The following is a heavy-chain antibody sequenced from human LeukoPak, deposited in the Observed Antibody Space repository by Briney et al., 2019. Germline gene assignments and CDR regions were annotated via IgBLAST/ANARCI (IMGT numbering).Heavy chain of an antibody. J-gene: IGHJ4*02. Sequence: GGSLRLSCAASGFTFSTFAMIWVRQPPGKGLEWVSGISWNSGSIGYADSVKGRFTISRDNAKNSLYLQMNSLRAEDTALYYCAKDKYSSSWYYFDYWGQGTLVTVSS. CDR3: AKDKYSSSWYYFDY. CDR2: ISWNSGSI. V-gene: IGHV3-9*01. CDR1: GFTFSTFA. D-gene: IGHD6-13*01.